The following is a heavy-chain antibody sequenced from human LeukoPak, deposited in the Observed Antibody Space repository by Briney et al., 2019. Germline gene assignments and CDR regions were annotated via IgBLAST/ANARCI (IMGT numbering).Heavy chain of an antibody. J-gene: IGHJ3*02. V-gene: IGHV4-39*01. Sequence: SETLSLTCTVSGGSISSSSYYWGWIRQPPGKGLEWIGSIYYSGSTYYNPSLKSRVTISVDTSKNQFSLKLSSVTAADTAVYYCARHPRIDPAFDIWGQGTMVTVSS. CDR3: ARHPRIDPAFDI. CDR1: GGSISSSSYY. D-gene: IGHD2-15*01. CDR2: IYYSGST.